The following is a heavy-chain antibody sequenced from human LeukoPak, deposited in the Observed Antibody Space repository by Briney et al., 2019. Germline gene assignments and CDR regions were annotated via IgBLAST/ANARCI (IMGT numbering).Heavy chain of an antibody. J-gene: IGHJ4*02. D-gene: IGHD2-2*01. V-gene: IGHV3-7*03. CDR3: ARGYCGTDNCYAGPNFDY. CDR1: GFTFSSYW. Sequence: PGGSLRLSCAASGFTFSSYWMTWVRQAPGKGLEWVANIKQNGGEKYYVDSVEGRFTISRDNSKNSLSLQMDSLRAEDTAVYYCARGYCGTDNCYAGPNFDYWGQGTLVTVSS. CDR2: IKQNGGEK.